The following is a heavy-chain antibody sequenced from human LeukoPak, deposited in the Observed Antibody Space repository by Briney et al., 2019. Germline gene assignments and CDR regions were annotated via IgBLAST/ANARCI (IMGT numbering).Heavy chain of an antibody. CDR1: GFTFSTYW. V-gene: IGHV3-7*01. CDR3: ARNLPSSGWYYYYYGMDV. J-gene: IGHJ6*02. Sequence: GGSLRLSCAASGFTFSTYWMSWVRQAPGKGLEWVANIKQDGSEKYYVDSVKGRFTISRDNAKNSLYLQMNGLRAEDTAVYYCARNLPSSGWYYYYYGMDVWGQGTTVTVSS. CDR2: IKQDGSEK. D-gene: IGHD6-19*01.